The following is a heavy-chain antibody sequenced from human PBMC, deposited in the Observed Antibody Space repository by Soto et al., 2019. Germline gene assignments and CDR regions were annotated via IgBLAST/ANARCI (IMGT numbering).Heavy chain of an antibody. CDR2: MYSGGIT. CDR1: GFTVSSSY. V-gene: IGHV3-66*01. Sequence: EVQLVESGGGLVQPGGSLRLSCAASGFTVSSSYMSWVRQAPGKGLEWVSVMYSGGITYYADSVKGRFTTSRDNSKNTLYLQMNSLRAEDTAVYYCARDFLGDYILDYWGQGTLVTVSS. J-gene: IGHJ4*02. CDR3: ARDFLGDYILDY. D-gene: IGHD4-17*01.